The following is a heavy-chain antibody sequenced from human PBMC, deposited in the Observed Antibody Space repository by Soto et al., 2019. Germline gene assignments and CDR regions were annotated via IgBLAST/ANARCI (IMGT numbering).Heavy chain of an antibody. V-gene: IGHV4-34*01. CDR3: ARGDYSPDAFDI. D-gene: IGHD4-4*01. J-gene: IGHJ3*02. Sequence: PSETLSLTCAVYGGSFSDYSWGWIRQPPGKGLEWIGEINHTGYTNYNPSLKSRVTISVDTSKSQFSLNLTSVTAADTAVFYCARGDYSPDAFDIWGQGTLVTVSS. CDR1: GGSFSDYS. CDR2: INHTGYT.